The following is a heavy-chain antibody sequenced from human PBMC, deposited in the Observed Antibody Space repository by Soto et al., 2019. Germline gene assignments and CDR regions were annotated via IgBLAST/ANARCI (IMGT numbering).Heavy chain of an antibody. Sequence: ASGFTFSSYAMSWVRQAPGKGLEWVSAISGSGGSTYYADSVKGRFTISRDNSKNTLYLQMNSLRAEDTAVYYCAKDKMSGWRLVDYWGQGTLVTVSS. D-gene: IGHD6-19*01. CDR1: GFTFSSYA. J-gene: IGHJ4*02. CDR2: ISGSGGST. V-gene: IGHV3-23*01. CDR3: AKDKMSGWRLVDY.